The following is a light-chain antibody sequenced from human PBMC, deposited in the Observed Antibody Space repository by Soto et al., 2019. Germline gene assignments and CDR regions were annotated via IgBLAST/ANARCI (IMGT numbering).Light chain of an antibody. V-gene: IGKV3-20*01. CDR2: GAS. Sequence: EIVLTQSPGTLSLSPGKRATLSCRASQSVSSSYLAWYQQKPGQAPRLLIYGASSRATGIPDRFSGSGSGTDFTLTISRLEPEDFAVYYCQQYGNFWTFGQGTKVEIK. CDR3: QQYGNFWT. CDR1: QSVSSSY. J-gene: IGKJ1*01.